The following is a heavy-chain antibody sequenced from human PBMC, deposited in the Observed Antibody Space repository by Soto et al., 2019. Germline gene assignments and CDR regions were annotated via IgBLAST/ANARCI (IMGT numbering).Heavy chain of an antibody. CDR2: MNPNSGNT. Sequence: ASVKVSCKASGYTFTSYDINWVRQATGQGLEWMGWMNPNSGNTSYAQKFQGRVTMTRNTSISTAYMELSSLRSEDTAVYYCARNRFIAARSVFGYWGQGTLVTVSS. V-gene: IGHV1-8*01. J-gene: IGHJ4*02. CDR1: GYTFTSYD. CDR3: ARNRFIAARSVFGY. D-gene: IGHD6-6*01.